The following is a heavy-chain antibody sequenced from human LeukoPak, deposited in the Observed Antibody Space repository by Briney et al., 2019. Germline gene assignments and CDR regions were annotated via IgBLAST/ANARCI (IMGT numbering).Heavy chain of an antibody. CDR1: GGSISSYY. Sequence: SETLSLTCTVSGGSISSYYWSWIRQPPGKGLEWIGYIYYSGSTNYNPSLKSRVTISVDTSKNQFSPKLSSVTAADTAVYYCARVTLYGSGSYHADAFDIWGQGTMVTVSS. J-gene: IGHJ3*02. V-gene: IGHV4-59*01. CDR3: ARVTLYGSGSYHADAFDI. D-gene: IGHD3-10*01. CDR2: IYYSGST.